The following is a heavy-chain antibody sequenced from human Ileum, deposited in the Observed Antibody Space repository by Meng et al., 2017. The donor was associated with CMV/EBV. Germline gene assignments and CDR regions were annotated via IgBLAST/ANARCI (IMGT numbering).Heavy chain of an antibody. CDR3: ATRPPQSGNSYLGVFDY. CDR2: IHYSGST. CDR1: GDSISSRTSF. D-gene: IGHD3-10*01. J-gene: IGHJ4*02. V-gene: IGHV4-30-4*01. Sequence: QVQLQESGPGLVEPSQTLSLTCTVSGDSISSRTSFWSWIRQPPGKGLEWIGHIHYSGSTNYNPSLKSRTTISIDTSRKQFSLRLSSVNAADTAVYYCATRPPQSGNSYLGVFDYWGQGALVTVSS.